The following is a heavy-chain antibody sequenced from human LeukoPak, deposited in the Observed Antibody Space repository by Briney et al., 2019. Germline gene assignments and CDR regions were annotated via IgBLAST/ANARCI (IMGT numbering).Heavy chain of an antibody. V-gene: IGHV3-23*01. Sequence: GGSLRLSCAASGXTFNNYAMSWVRQAPGKGLEWVSAISGRADNTYYADSVKGRFTISRDNSKNTLYLQMNSLRAEDTAVYYCAKVRQWLIDLDYWGQGTLVAVSS. CDR2: ISGRADNT. CDR1: GXTFNNYA. CDR3: AKVRQWLIDLDY. J-gene: IGHJ4*02. D-gene: IGHD5-12*01.